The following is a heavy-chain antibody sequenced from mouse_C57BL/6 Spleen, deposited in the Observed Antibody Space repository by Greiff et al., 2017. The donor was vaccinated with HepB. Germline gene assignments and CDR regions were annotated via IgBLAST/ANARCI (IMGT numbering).Heavy chain of an antibody. Sequence: EVHLVESGGGLVKPGGSLKLSCAASGFTFSDYGMHWVRQAPEKGLEWVAYISSGSSTIYYADTVKGRFTISRDNAKNTLFLQMTSLRSEDTAMYYCAREIGGYFDVWGTGTTVTVSS. V-gene: IGHV5-17*01. CDR2: ISSGSSTI. CDR3: AREIGGYFDV. D-gene: IGHD2-14*01. J-gene: IGHJ1*03. CDR1: GFTFSDYG.